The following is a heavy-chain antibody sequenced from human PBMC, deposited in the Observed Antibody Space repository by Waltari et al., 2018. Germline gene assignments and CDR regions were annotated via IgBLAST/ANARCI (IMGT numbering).Heavy chain of an antibody. V-gene: IGHV3-66*01. CDR2: IVSGGST. J-gene: IGHJ4*02. D-gene: IGHD4-4*01. CDR3: AMGVYSNYGGALDY. Sequence: EVQLVESGGGLVQPGGSLRLSCAASGFTVSSNYMSWVRRAPGKGLEWGSVIVSGGSTAYADAVKGRFTISRDNAKNTLYLQMNSLRAEDTAVYYWAMGVYSNYGGALDYWGQGTLVTVSS. CDR1: GFTVSSNY.